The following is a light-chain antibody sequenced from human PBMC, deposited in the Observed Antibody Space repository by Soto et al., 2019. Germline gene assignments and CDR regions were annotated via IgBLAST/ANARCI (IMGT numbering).Light chain of an antibody. CDR2: DAS. CDR3: QQRSNWPPWT. Sequence: PGERATLSCRARQSVSSYLAWYQQKPGQAPRLLIYDASNRATGIPARFSGSGSGTDFTLTISSLEPEDFAVYYCQQRSNWPPWTFGQGTKVDIK. CDR1: QSVSSY. V-gene: IGKV3-11*01. J-gene: IGKJ1*01.